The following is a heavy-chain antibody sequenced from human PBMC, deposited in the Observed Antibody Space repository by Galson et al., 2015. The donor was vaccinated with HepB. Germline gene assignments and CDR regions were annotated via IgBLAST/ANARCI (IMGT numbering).Heavy chain of an antibody. D-gene: IGHD2-2*01. J-gene: IGHJ4*02. CDR2: ISAANGDK. V-gene: IGHV1-3*01. CDR1: GYTFTTFP. Sequence: SVKVSCKASGYTFTTFPMHWVRQAPGQSLEWMGYISAANGDKTYSQKFKDRVTITSDTSANTAFMELSSLNPEDTAVYYCERNASTCGFDFWGQGALVTVSS. CDR3: ERNASTCGFDF.